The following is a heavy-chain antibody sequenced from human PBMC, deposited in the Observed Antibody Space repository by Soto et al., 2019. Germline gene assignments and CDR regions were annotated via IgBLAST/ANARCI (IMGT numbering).Heavy chain of an antibody. J-gene: IGHJ4*02. Sequence: GGSLRLSCTGSGFPFDDFAINWVRQAPGKGLEWVSAISGSGDGTDYADSVKGRFTISRDNSKNTLYLQMNSLRAEDTAVYYCAGPGYSSQDYWGQGALVTVSS. CDR3: AGPGYSSQDY. V-gene: IGHV3-23*01. CDR1: GFPFDDFA. CDR2: ISGSGDGT. D-gene: IGHD5-18*01.